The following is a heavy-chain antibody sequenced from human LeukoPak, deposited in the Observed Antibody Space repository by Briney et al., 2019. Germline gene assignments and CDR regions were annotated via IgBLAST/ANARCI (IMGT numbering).Heavy chain of an antibody. D-gene: IGHD5-12*01. Sequence: PSETLSLTCTVSGGSISSYYWSWIRQPPGKGLEWIGYIYYSGSTNYNPSLKSRVTISVDTSKNQFSLKLNSVTAVDTAVYYCARVSGYDWESFYDYWGQGTLVTVSS. CDR2: IYYSGST. CDR3: ARVSGYDWESFYDY. V-gene: IGHV4-59*01. CDR1: GGSISSYY. J-gene: IGHJ4*02.